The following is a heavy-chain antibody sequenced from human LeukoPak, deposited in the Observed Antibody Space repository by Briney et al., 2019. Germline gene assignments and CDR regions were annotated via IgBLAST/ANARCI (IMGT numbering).Heavy chain of an antibody. CDR1: GCTFSSYG. Sequence: PGRSLRLSCAESGCTFSSYGMHWVRQAPGKGLEWVAVIWYDGSNKYYADSVKGRFTISRDNSKNTLYLQMNSLRAEDTAVYYCARGVLGYCSSTSCYPFDYWGQGTLVTVSS. CDR2: IWYDGSNK. J-gene: IGHJ4*02. V-gene: IGHV3-33*01. D-gene: IGHD2-2*01. CDR3: ARGVLGYCSSTSCYPFDY.